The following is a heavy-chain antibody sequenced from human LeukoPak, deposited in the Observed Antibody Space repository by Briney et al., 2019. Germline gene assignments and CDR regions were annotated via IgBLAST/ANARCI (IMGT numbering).Heavy chain of an antibody. CDR2: IYTSGSTP. Sequence: MTSETLSLTCTVSGGSINSYYWSWIRQSAGKGLEWIGRIYTSGSTPDYSPSLKSRVTMSIDTSKDRFSLQLSSVTAADTAVYYCARDRRYSSSSPAFDIWGQGTMVTVSS. CDR3: ARDRRYSSSSPAFDI. J-gene: IGHJ3*02. CDR1: GGSINSYY. D-gene: IGHD6-6*01. V-gene: IGHV4-4*07.